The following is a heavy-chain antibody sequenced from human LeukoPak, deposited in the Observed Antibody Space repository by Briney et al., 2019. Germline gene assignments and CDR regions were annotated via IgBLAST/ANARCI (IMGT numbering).Heavy chain of an antibody. V-gene: IGHV3-21*01. CDR3: ARDGYTNGGFDY. J-gene: IGHJ4*02. CDR2: ISSSSSYI. CDR1: GFTFSSYS. Sequence: GGSLRLSCAASGFTFSSYSMIWVRQAPGKGLEWVSSISSSSSYIYYADSVKGRFTISRDNAKNSLYLQMNSLRAEDTAVYYCARDGYTNGGFDYWGQGTLVTVSS. D-gene: IGHD5-24*01.